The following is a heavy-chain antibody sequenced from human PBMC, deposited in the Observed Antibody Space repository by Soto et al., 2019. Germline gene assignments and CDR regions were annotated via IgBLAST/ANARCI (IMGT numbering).Heavy chain of an antibody. CDR2: IGSDGSTI. D-gene: IGHD1-1*01. Sequence: EVQLVESGGGLVQPGGSLRLSCAASGFTFSLYSMNWVRHAPGKGLEWVSYIGSDGSTIYYADSVKGRFTITRDSAKKSLFLQMNSLRDEDTAVYYCAITTLGTWTGYDHWGQGALVSVSS. J-gene: IGHJ4*02. V-gene: IGHV3-48*02. CDR1: GFTFSLYS. CDR3: AITTLGTWTGYDH.